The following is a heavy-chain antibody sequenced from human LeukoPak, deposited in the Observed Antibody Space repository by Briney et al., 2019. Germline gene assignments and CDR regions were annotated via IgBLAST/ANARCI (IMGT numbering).Heavy chain of an antibody. V-gene: IGHV1-46*01. J-gene: IGHJ4*02. CDR2: INPGDGTT. CDR3: ARVVRVGLTSFDS. Sequence: GSVKVSCKASGYTFTTYYMHWMRQAPGQGLELIGIINPGDGTTRYRQKFQGRVTMTRDTSTRTVYMELSSLKSDDTAVYYCARVVRVGLTSFDSWGQGTLVTVSS. CDR1: GYTFTTYY. D-gene: IGHD4/OR15-4a*01.